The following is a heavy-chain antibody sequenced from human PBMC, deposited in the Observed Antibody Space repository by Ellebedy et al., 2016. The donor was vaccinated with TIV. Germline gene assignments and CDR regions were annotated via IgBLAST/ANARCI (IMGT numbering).Heavy chain of an antibody. Sequence: GGSLRLSCVASGFSFSSYWMSWVRQPPGKGLEWVANINQGGSDKYYVDSVKGRFTISRDNAKNSLYLQMSSLRTGDTAVYYCARDMAWGNERVIDAFDIWGQGTMVTVSS. J-gene: IGHJ3*02. CDR1: GFSFSSYW. D-gene: IGHD7-27*01. CDR2: INQGGSDK. CDR3: ARDMAWGNERVIDAFDI. V-gene: IGHV3-7*01.